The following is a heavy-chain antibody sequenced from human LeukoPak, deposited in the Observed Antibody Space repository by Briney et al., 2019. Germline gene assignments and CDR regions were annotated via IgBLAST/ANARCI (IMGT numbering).Heavy chain of an antibody. D-gene: IGHD1-26*01. Sequence: PGGSLRLSCAASGFTFSSYGMSWVRQAPGKGLEWVSGISAGGGSTYYADSVKGRFTISRDNAKNTLYLQMNSLRAEDTAVYYCTREVSGSSYFDYWGQGTLVTVAS. CDR2: ISAGGGST. V-gene: IGHV3-23*01. J-gene: IGHJ4*02. CDR1: GFTFSSYG. CDR3: TREVSGSSYFDY.